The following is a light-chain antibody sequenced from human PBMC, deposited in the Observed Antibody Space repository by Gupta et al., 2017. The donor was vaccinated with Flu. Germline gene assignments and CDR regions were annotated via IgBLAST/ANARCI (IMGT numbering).Light chain of an antibody. Sequence: TSNDVGSYYRVSWYQQSPGTAPKLIISEVSSRPSGVPDRLSGSKSGNTASLTISGLQPEDEADYYCSSYTSDDTWVFGGGTKLTVL. CDR3: SSYTSDDTWV. CDR2: EVS. CDR1: SNDVGSYYR. V-gene: IGLV2-18*02. J-gene: IGLJ3*02.